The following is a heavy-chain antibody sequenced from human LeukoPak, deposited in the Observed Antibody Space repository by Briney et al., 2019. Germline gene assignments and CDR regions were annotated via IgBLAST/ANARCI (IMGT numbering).Heavy chain of an antibody. V-gene: IGHV4-4*02. CDR1: GGSISSSNW. CDR2: IYHSGST. Sequence: SGTLSLTCAVSGGSISSSNWWSWVRQPPGKGLEWIGEIYHSGSTNYNPSLKSRVTISVDTSKNQFSLKVNSVTAADTAVYYCARGGGWGNWNDAVDYWGQGTLVTVSS. CDR3: ARGGGWGNWNDAVDY. D-gene: IGHD1-1*01. J-gene: IGHJ4*02.